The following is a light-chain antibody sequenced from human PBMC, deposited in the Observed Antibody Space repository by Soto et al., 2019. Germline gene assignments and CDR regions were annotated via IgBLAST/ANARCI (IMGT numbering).Light chain of an antibody. CDR1: SSDVGGYNY. CDR2: TVN. Sequence: QSALTQPRSVSGSPGQSVTISCTGTSSDVGGYNYVSWYQQHPGKAPKLTIYTVNKRPSGVPDRFSGSKSGNTASLTISGLQAEDEADYYCCSHAGTYNVLFGGETKLTVL. V-gene: IGLV2-11*01. J-gene: IGLJ2*01. CDR3: CSHAGTYNVL.